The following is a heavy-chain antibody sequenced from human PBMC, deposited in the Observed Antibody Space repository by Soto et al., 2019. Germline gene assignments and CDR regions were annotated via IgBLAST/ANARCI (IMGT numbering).Heavy chain of an antibody. D-gene: IGHD3-22*01. CDR1: GYTFTSYG. CDR3: ARTNTNYYDSSGYSWFDP. V-gene: IGHV1-18*01. CDR2: ISAYNGNT. Sequence: AYVKVSCKASGYTFTSYGICWVRQAPGQGLEWMGWISAYNGNTNYAQKLQGRVTMTTDTSTSTAYMELRSLRSDDTAVYYCARTNTNYYDSSGYSWFDPWGQGTLVTVSS. J-gene: IGHJ5*02.